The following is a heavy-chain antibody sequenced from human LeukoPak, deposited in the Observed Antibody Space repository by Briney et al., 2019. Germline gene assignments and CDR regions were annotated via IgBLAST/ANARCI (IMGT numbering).Heavy chain of an antibody. CDR1: GYSFTSYW. D-gene: IGHD3-10*01. CDR2: IYPGDSDT. Sequence: GESLKISCKGSGYSFTSYWIGWVRQTPGKGLEWMGIIYPGDSDTRYSPSFQGQVTISADKSISTAYLQWSSLEASDTAMYYCARSDYYGSGSVYGMDVWGQGTTVTVSS. J-gene: IGHJ6*02. CDR3: ARSDYYGSGSVYGMDV. V-gene: IGHV5-51*01.